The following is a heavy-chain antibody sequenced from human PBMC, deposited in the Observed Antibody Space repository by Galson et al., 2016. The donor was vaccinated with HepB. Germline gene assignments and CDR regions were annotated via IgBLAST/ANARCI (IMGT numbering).Heavy chain of an antibody. CDR2: IYPSGST. V-gene: IGHV4-30-2*06. J-gene: IGHJ6*02. CDR3: ARGLATLVRGVNVRISGLDV. D-gene: IGHD3-10*01. CDR1: GASIVSRDSA. Sequence: TLSLTCAVTGASIVSRDSAWIWIRHSEKGLEWIGYIYPSGSTSYNPSLKSRLTISIDRSQSQFSLRLSSVTAADTAVYFCARGLATLVRGVNVRISGLDVWGQGTTVTVSS.